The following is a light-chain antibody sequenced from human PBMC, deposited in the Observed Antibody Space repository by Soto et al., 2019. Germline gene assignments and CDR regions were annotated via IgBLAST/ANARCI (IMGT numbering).Light chain of an antibody. CDR3: ATWDGGLTTQGV. J-gene: IGLJ1*01. V-gene: IGLV1-51*01. Sequence: QSVLSQPPSVSAAPGQRVTISCSGSSSNIGKYYVSWYQQVPGTAPTLLIYDNTQRPSGIPDRFSGSKSGTSATLAITGLQTGDEAAYYCATWDGGLTTQGVFGTGTKVTVL. CDR2: DNT. CDR1: SSNIGKYY.